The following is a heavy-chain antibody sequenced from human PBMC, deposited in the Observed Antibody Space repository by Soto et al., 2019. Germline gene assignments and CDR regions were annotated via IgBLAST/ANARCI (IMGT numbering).Heavy chain of an antibody. J-gene: IGHJ6*02. CDR2: ISVSGDNT. CDR3: ARERIAAAGTLGYYYYGMDV. D-gene: IGHD6-13*01. V-gene: IGHV3-23*01. Sequence: GGSLRLSCAASGFTFSRYAMNWVRQAPGRGLQWISGISVSGDNTSYVESVRGRFTVYRDNSKNTLYLQMNSLRAEDTAVYYCARERIAAAGTLGYYYYGMDVWGQGTTVTVSS. CDR1: GFTFSRYA.